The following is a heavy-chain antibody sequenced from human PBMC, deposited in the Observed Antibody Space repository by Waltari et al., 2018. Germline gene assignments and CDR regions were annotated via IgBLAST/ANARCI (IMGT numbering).Heavy chain of an antibody. Sequence: QVQLEESGPGLVKPSETLSLTCPVSGYSISSGYYWGRIRQPPWKGLEWIGSIYHSGNTFYNPSLKSRVTILIDNSKNQFSLKLSSVTAADTAVYYCASASGGGDYTLFEDAFDIWGQGTMVTVSS. D-gene: IGHD2-21*01. CDR3: ASASGGGDYTLFEDAFDI. V-gene: IGHV4-38-2*01. CDR1: GYSISSGYY. CDR2: IYHSGNT. J-gene: IGHJ3*02.